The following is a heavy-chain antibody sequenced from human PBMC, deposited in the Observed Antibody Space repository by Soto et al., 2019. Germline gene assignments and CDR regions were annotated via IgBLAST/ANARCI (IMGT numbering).Heavy chain of an antibody. D-gene: IGHD3-10*01. J-gene: IGHJ3*02. CDR3: AHPRGFGVFDAYDI. CDR2: ISNSGGST. CDR1: GFTFSTYA. V-gene: IGHV3-23*01. Sequence: GGSLRLSCTASGFTFSTYAMSWVRQAPGKGLEWVSAISNSGGSTYYADSVQGRFTISRDNYMNTLYLQMNSLRIEDTAVYYCAHPRGFGVFDAYDIWGQGTMVTVSS.